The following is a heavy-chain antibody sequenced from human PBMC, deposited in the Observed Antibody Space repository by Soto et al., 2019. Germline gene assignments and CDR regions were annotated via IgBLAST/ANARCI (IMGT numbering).Heavy chain of an antibody. CDR3: AKDLPSMEWELPLVVRYFDY. D-gene: IGHD1-26*01. CDR2: ISGSGGST. J-gene: IGHJ4*02. CDR1: GFTFSSYA. V-gene: IGHV3-23*01. Sequence: GGSLRLSCAASGFTFSSYAMSWVRQAPGKGLEWVSAISGSGGSTYYADSVKGRFTISRENSKNTLYLQMNSLRAEDTAVYYCAKDLPSMEWELPLVVRYFDYWGQGTLVTVSS.